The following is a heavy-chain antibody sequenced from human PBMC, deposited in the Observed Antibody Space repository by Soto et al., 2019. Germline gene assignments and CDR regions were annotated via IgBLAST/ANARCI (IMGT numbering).Heavy chain of an antibody. D-gene: IGHD3-3*01. Sequence: QVQLVESGGGVVQPGRSLRLSCAASGFTFSSYGMHWVRQAPGKGLEWVAVISYDGSNKYYADSVKGRFTISRDNSKNTQYLQMNSMRAEDTAVYYCAKDGGRAIFRVVNYYYGMDVWGQGTTVTVSS. CDR1: GFTFSSYG. CDR2: ISYDGSNK. CDR3: AKDGGRAIFRVVNYYYGMDV. V-gene: IGHV3-30*18. J-gene: IGHJ6*02.